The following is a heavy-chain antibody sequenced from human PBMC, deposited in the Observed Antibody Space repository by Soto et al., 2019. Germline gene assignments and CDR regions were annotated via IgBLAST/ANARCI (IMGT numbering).Heavy chain of an antibody. D-gene: IGHD7-27*01. V-gene: IGHV4-39*07. CDR2: IYYDGNT. CDR3: AKENWANPDS. CDR1: GDSISSNSHY. Sequence: SETLSLTCTVSGDSISSNSHYWGWIRQPPGKGLESIANIYYDGNTRYADSVKGRFTISRDNAKNSLFLQMNNLTVEDTAVYYCAKENWANPDSWGQGTLVTVSS. J-gene: IGHJ4*02.